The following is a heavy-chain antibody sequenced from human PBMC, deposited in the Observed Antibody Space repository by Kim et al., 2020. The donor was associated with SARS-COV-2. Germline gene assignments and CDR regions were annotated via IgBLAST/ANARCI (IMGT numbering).Heavy chain of an antibody. D-gene: IGHD3-10*01. V-gene: IGHV3-30*04. Sequence: GGSLRLSCAASGFTFSSYAMHWVRQAPGKGLEWVAVISYDGSNKYYADSVKGRFTISRDNSKNTLYLQMNSLRAEDTAVYYCARDSSITMVRGVTNYFD. CDR3: ARDSSITMVRGVTNYFD. J-gene: IGHJ4*01. CDR1: GFTFSSYA. CDR2: ISYDGSNK.